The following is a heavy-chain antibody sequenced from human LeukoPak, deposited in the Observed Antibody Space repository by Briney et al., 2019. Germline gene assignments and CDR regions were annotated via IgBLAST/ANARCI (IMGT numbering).Heavy chain of an antibody. V-gene: IGHV3-21*01. Sequence: PGGSLRLSCAASGFTFSSYSMNWVRQAPGKGLEWVSSISSSISYIYYADSVKGRFTIYRDNAKNSLYLQMNSLRAEDTAVYYCAREITMVRGVDYWGQGTLVTVSS. J-gene: IGHJ4*02. D-gene: IGHD3-10*01. CDR1: GFTFSSYS. CDR3: AREITMVRGVDY. CDR2: ISSSISYI.